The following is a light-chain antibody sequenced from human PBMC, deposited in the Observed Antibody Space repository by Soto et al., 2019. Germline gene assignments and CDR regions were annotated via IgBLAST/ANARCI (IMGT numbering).Light chain of an antibody. J-gene: IGKJ4*01. Sequence: EIVLKQSPDTLSLSPGERATLSCRASQSVKNNYLAWYQQKPGQPPRFLIYDASSRATGIPDRFSGSGSGTDFTLTISRLEPEDFAVYYCQQYGSTPLTFCGGTKVDIK. CDR1: QSVKNNY. V-gene: IGKV3-20*01. CDR2: DAS. CDR3: QQYGSTPLT.